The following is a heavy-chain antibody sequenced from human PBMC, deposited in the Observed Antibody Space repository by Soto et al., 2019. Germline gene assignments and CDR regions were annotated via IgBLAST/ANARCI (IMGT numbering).Heavy chain of an antibody. CDR2: IYWDDDK. D-gene: IGHD3-3*01. V-gene: IGHV2-5*02. CDR1: GFSLTTSRVG. CDR3: AHRILRTVFGLVTTTAIYFDF. J-gene: IGHJ4*02. Sequence: QITLNESGPTVVKPAETLTLTCTFSGFSLTTSRVGVGWIRQSPGKAPEWLALIYWDDDKRYSASIKSRPTMTKDTSKNQVVLTMASVAPADTATYYCAHRILRTVFGLVTTTAIYFDFWGQGTPVVVSS.